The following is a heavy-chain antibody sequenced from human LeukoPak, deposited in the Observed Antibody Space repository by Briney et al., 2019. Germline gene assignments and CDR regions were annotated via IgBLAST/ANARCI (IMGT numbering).Heavy chain of an antibody. J-gene: IGHJ4*02. V-gene: IGHV3-74*03. CDR1: GFTFTSYC. CDR3: VRRGSSWTFDY. Sequence: GGSLRLSWAASGFTFTSYCMHWVRHTPGKGLVWVSHINTDGSSTMYADSVKGRLTISRDNAKSTLYLQMNSLRAEDTAIYYCVRRGSSWTFDYWGQGTLVTVSS. CDR2: INTDGSST. D-gene: IGHD6-6*01.